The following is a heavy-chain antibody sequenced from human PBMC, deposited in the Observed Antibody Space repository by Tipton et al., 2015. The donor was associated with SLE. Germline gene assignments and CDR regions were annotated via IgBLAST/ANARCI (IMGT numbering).Heavy chain of an antibody. J-gene: IGHJ5*02. CDR1: DGSIRNSAYY. CDR3: ARRGLLVVPT. Sequence: TLSLTCTVSDGSIRNSAYYWAWIRQPPGMGLEWIGSVYHGGTTYYNPSLRSRVTVSADTSKNQFSLTVNSVTAADTAIYYCARRGLLVVPTWGQGTLVTVSS. CDR2: VYHGGTT. D-gene: IGHD2-2*01. V-gene: IGHV4-39*07.